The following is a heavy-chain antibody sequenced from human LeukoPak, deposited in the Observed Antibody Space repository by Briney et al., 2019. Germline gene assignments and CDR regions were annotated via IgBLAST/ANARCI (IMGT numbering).Heavy chain of an antibody. J-gene: IGHJ6*03. V-gene: IGHV4-39*06. D-gene: IGHD6-6*01. CDR1: GGSISSSSYY. CDR3: ARDWGVSARPGYMDV. CDR2: IYYSGST. Sequence: SETLSLTCTVSGGSISSSSYYWGWLRQPPGKGLEWIGYIYYSGSTKYNPSLKRRATISVDTSKNQFPLRLSSVTAADTAVYYCARDWGVSARPGYMDVWGKGTTVTVSS.